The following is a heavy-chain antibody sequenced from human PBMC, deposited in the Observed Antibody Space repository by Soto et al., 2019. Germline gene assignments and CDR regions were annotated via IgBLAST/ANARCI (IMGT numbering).Heavy chain of an antibody. D-gene: IGHD3-10*01. CDR2: IYHSGST. V-gene: IGHV4-4*02. J-gene: IGHJ3*02. CDR1: GGSISSSNW. Sequence: SETLSLTCAVSGGSISSSNWWSWVRQPPGKGLEWIGEIYHSGSTNYNPSLKSRVTISVDKSKNQFSLKLSSVTAADTAVYYCARAMGSSPHDAFDIWGQGTMVTVSS. CDR3: ARAMGSSPHDAFDI.